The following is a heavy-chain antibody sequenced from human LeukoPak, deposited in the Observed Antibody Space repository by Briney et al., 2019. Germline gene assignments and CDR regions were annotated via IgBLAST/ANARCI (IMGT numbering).Heavy chain of an antibody. CDR3: ARTGAVAGDY. J-gene: IGHJ4*02. CDR1: GFTFSSYA. Sequence: GRSLRLSCAASGFTFSSYAMHWVRQAPGKGLEWVAVISYDGSNKYYADSVKGRFTISRDNSKNTLYLQMNSLRAEDTAVYYCARTGAVAGDYWGQGTLVTVSS. D-gene: IGHD6-19*01. V-gene: IGHV3-30-3*01. CDR2: ISYDGSNK.